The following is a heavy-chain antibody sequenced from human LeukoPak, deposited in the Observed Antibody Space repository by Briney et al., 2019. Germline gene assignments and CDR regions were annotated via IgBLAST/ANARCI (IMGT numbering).Heavy chain of an antibody. CDR2: IIPIFGTA. Sequence: ASVTVSCKASGGTFSSYAISWVRQAPGQGLEWMGGIIPIFGTANYAQKFQGRVTITADKSTSTAYMELSSLRSEDTAVYYCARVAYYDSSAHWYFDLWGRGTLVTVSS. V-gene: IGHV1-69*06. CDR1: GGTFSSYA. J-gene: IGHJ2*01. D-gene: IGHD3-22*01. CDR3: ARVAYYDSSAHWYFDL.